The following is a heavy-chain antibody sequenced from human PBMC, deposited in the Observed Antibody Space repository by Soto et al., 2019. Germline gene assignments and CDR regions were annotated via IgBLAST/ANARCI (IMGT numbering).Heavy chain of an antibody. CDR2: IKSKTDGGTT. J-gene: IGHJ6*04. D-gene: IGHD2-2*01. V-gene: IGHV3-15*01. CDR3: AWAGYCSSTSCYAVVAAV. CDR1: GFTFSNAW. Sequence: EVQLVESGGGLVKPGGSLRLSCAASGFTFSNAWMSWVRQAPGKGLEWVGRIKSKTDGGTTDYAAPVKGRFTISRDDSKNTLYLQMNSLKTEDTAVYYCAWAGYCSSTSCYAVVAAVWGKGTTVTVSS.